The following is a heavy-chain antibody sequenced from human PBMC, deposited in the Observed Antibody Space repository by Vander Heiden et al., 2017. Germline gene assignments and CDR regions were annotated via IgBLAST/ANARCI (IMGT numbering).Heavy chain of an antibody. D-gene: IGHD3-10*01. CDR1: GFTFRTYA. CDR2: ISGGGGST. V-gene: IGHV3-23*01. CDR3: AKDLANYHGSGSYYNELDY. Sequence: EVQVLESGGGLVQPGGSLRLSCAASGFTFRTYAMGWVRQAPGKGLEWVSAISGGGGSTYYADSVRGRFTISRDNSKNTLYLQMNSLRAEDTAVYYCAKDLANYHGSGSYYNELDYWGQGTLVTVSS. J-gene: IGHJ4*02.